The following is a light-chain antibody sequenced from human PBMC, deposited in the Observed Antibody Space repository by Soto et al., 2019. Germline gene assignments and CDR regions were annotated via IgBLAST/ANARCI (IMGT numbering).Light chain of an antibody. CDR1: SSNVGSST. V-gene: IGLV1-44*01. Sequence: QSVLTQPPSASGTPGQRVTISCSGSSSNVGSSTVNWYQQLPGTAPKLLIYSNNQRPSGVPDRFSGAKSGTSASLAISGLQSEDEDDDYCAAWDGSLNGDVFGTGTKLTVL. CDR2: SNN. J-gene: IGLJ1*01. CDR3: AAWDGSLNGDV.